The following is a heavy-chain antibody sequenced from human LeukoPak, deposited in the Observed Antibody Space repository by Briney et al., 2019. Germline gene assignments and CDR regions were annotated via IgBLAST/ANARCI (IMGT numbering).Heavy chain of an antibody. CDR2: IYSGGST. V-gene: IGHV3-53*01. D-gene: IGHD6-13*01. J-gene: IGHJ4*02. CDR3: ARDHSSSSFDY. Sequence: GGSLRLSCAASGFTFSTYWMHWVRQAPGKGLEWVSVIYSGGSTYYADSVKGRFTISRDNSKNTLYLQVNSLRAEDTAVYYCARDHSSSSFDYWGQGTLVTVSS. CDR1: GFTFSTYW.